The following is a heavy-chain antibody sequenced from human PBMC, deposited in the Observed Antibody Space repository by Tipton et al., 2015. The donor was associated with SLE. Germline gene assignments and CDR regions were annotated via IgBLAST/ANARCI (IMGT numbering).Heavy chain of an antibody. V-gene: IGHV4-31*03. J-gene: IGHJ4*02. D-gene: IGHD3-3*01. CDR2: IYDSGSA. CDR1: GGSISSGGHY. CDR3: ARGGTVSGVVINRHKDS. Sequence: TLSLTCSVSGGSISSGGHYWNWNRQHPGKGLELIGYIYDSGSASYNPSLKSRITISADTSKNQFSLKLSSVTAADTAVYYCARGGTVSGVVINRHKDSWGQGTLV.